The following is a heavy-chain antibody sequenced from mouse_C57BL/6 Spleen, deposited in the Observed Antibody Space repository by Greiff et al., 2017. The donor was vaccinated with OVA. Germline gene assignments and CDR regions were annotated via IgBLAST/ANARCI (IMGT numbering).Heavy chain of an antibody. Sequence: VQLQQSVAELVRPGASVKLSCTASGFNIKNTYMHWVKQRPEQGLEWIGRIDPANGNTKYAPQFQGKATITADTSSNTAYLQLSSLTSEDTAIYYCARDYYYGSSPLDYWGQGTTLTVSS. CDR1: GFNIKNTY. V-gene: IGHV14-3*01. J-gene: IGHJ2*01. CDR2: IDPANGNT. CDR3: ARDYYYGSSPLDY. D-gene: IGHD1-1*01.